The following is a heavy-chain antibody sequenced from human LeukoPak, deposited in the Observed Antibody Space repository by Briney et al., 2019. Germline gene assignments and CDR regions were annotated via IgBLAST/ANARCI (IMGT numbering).Heavy chain of an antibody. D-gene: IGHD3-10*01. Sequence: PGGSLRLSCAASGFIFDDFAMHWVRQAPGKGLEWVSSITWISDNIAYADSVKGRFTISRDNAKNSLYLQMNSLRPEDTAMYYCAKHGLFTARGVKVFGPTWFAPWCQGTLVTVSS. J-gene: IGHJ5*02. CDR1: GFIFDDFA. CDR3: AKHGLFTARGVKVFGPTWFAP. CDR2: ITWISDNI. V-gene: IGHV3-9*01.